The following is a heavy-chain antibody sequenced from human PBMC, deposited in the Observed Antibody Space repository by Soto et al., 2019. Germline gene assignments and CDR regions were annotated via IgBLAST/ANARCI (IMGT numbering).Heavy chain of an antibody. Sequence: GESLKISCKGSGYSFTSYWISWVRQMPGKGLEWMGRIDPSDSYTNYSPSFQGHVTISADKSISTAYLQWSSLKASDTAMYYCARRVVVVAATPPGFYYYGMDVWGQGTTVTAP. J-gene: IGHJ6*02. CDR1: GYSFTSYW. V-gene: IGHV5-10-1*01. CDR3: ARRVVVVAATPPGFYYYGMDV. D-gene: IGHD2-15*01. CDR2: IDPSDSYT.